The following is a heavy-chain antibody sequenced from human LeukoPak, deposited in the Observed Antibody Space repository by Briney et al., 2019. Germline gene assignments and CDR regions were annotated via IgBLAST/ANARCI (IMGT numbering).Heavy chain of an antibody. CDR3: ARGGRYRSSWYWFDP. D-gene: IGHD6-13*01. J-gene: IGHJ5*02. CDR2: IYYSGST. V-gene: IGHV4-59*07. CDR1: GGSISSYY. Sequence: SATLSLTCPVSGGSISSYYWSWIRQPPGKGLEWIGYIYYSGSTNYNPSLKSRVTISVDTSKNQFSLKLSSVTAADTAVYYCARGGRYRSSWYWFDPWGQGTLVTVSS.